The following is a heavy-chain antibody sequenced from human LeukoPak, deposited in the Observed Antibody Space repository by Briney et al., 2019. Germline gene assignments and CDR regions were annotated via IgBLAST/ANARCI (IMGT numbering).Heavy chain of an antibody. Sequence: SETLSLTCTVSGGSISSSSYYWGWIRQPPGKGLEWIGSIYYSGSTNYNPSLKSRVTISLDTSKNQFSLKLNSVTTTDSAVYYCARVSAAGGTRLFDYWGQGTLVTVSS. V-gene: IGHV4-39*07. J-gene: IGHJ4*02. CDR1: GGSISSSSYY. CDR2: IYYSGST. CDR3: ARVSAAGGTRLFDY. D-gene: IGHD6-13*01.